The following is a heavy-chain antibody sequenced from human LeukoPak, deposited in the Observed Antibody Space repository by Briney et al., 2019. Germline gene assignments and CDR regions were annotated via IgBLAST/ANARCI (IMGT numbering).Heavy chain of an antibody. J-gene: IGHJ4*02. Sequence: GGSLRLSCAASGFTFSSYIMNWVRQAPGKGPEWVSSISSSSAYIYYADSVKGRFTISRDNAKSSLFLQMNSLRDEDTAVYYCATGSIALAGTVDYWGQGTLVTVSS. D-gene: IGHD6-19*01. CDR3: ATGSIALAGTVDY. CDR2: ISSSSAYI. V-gene: IGHV3-21*01. CDR1: GFTFSSYI.